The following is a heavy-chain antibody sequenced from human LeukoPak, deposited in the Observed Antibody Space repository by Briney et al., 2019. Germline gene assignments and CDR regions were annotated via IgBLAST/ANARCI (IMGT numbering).Heavy chain of an antibody. D-gene: IGHD2-2*01. CDR1: GYSISSGYY. V-gene: IGHV4-38-2*01. CDR3: AGGLAYCSSTSCHDY. CDR2: IYHSGST. Sequence: PSETLSLTCAVSGYSISSGYYWGWIRPPPGKGLEWIGSIYHSGSTYYNPSLKSRVTISVDTSKNQLSLKLSSVTAADTAVYYCAGGLAYCSSTSCHDYWGQGTLVTVSS. J-gene: IGHJ4*02.